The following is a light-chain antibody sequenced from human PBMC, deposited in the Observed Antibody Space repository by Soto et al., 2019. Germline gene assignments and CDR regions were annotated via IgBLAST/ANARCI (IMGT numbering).Light chain of an antibody. CDR3: QQRSNWPPGYT. CDR1: QSVSSY. CDR2: DAS. Sequence: EIVLTQSPATLPLSPGERATLSCRASQSVSSYLAWYQQKPGQAPRLLIYDASNRATGIPARFSGSGSGTDFTLTISSREPEDFAVYYCQQRSNWPPGYTFGQGTKLEIK. J-gene: IGKJ2*01. V-gene: IGKV3-11*01.